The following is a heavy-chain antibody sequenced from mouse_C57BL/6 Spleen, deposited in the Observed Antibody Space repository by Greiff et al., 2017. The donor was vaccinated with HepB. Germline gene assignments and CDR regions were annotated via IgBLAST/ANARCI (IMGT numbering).Heavy chain of an antibody. CDR1: GYTFTDYY. CDR3: ARTNWGAWFAY. CDR2: INPNNGGT. Sequence: VQLQQSGPELVKPGASVKISCKASGYTFTDYYMNWVKQSHGKSLEWIGDINPNNGGTSYNQKFKGKATLTVDKSSSTAYMELRSLTSEDSAVYYCARTNWGAWFAYWGQGTLVTVSA. V-gene: IGHV1-26*01. J-gene: IGHJ3*01. D-gene: IGHD4-1*01.